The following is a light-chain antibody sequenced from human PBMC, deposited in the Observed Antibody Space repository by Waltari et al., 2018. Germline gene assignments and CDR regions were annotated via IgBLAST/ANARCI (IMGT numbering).Light chain of an antibody. Sequence: QSVLTQPPSASGTPGQRVTIPCSGSSSNIGSNYVSWYQQLPGTAPKLLIYRNNQRPSGVPDRFSGSKSGTSASLAISGLRSEDEADYYCAAWDDSLRGVFGTGTKVTVL. CDR1: SSNIGSNY. CDR3: AAWDDSLRGV. J-gene: IGLJ1*01. CDR2: RNN. V-gene: IGLV1-47*01.